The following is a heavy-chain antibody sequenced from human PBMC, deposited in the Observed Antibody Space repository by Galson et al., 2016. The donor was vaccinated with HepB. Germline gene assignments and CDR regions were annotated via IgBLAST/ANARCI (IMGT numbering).Heavy chain of an antibody. CDR2: VSSTSSFT. J-gene: IGHJ4*02. V-gene: IGHV3-11*06. CDR1: GFTFSDYY. Sequence: SLRLSCAASGFTFSDYYMSWIRQAPGKGLEWVSYVSSTSSFTNYADSVKGRFTISRDNAKNSLFLQMNSLRAEDTAVYYCARESRNDFWSGYPDYWGQGTLVTVSS. D-gene: IGHD3-3*01. CDR3: ARESRNDFWSGYPDY.